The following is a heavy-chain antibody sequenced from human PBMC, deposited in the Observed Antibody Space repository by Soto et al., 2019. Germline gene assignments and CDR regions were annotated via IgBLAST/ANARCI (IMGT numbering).Heavy chain of an antibody. CDR1: GFTFSSYA. CDR3: AKDSIRYYYGSGSYYNYFDY. V-gene: IGHV3-23*01. CDR2: ISGSGGST. J-gene: IGHJ4*02. Sequence: GGSLRLSCAASGFTFSSYAMSWVHQAPGKGLEWVSAISGSGGSTYYADSVKGRFTISRDNSKNTLYLQMNSLRAEDTAVYYCAKDSIRYYYGSGSYYNYFDYWGQGTLVTVSS. D-gene: IGHD3-10*01.